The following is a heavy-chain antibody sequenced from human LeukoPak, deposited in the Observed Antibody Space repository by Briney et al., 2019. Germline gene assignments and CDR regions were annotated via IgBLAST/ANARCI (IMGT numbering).Heavy chain of an antibody. CDR2: LCGSGGSI. J-gene: IGHJ4*02. CDR3: AKGNWMYFDY. Sequence: GGSLRLSRAASGFTFSSYAMSLVRQAPGKGLEWVSALCGSGGSIYYADSVKGQFTISRVNSKNTLYLQMNSLRAEDTAVYDFAKGNWMYFDYWGQGTRVAVSS. CDR1: GFTFSSYA. V-gene: IGHV3-23*01. D-gene: IGHD1-1*01.